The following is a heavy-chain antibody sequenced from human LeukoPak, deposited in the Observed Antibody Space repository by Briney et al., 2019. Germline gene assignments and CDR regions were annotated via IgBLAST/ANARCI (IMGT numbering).Heavy chain of an antibody. CDR2: INPNSGGT. Sequence: GASVKVSCKASGYTFTSYYMHWVRQAPGQGLEWMGWINPNSGGTNYAQKFQGRVTMTRDTSISTAYMELSRLRSDDTAVYYCARATGDYVYFHLFDYWGQGTLVTVSS. V-gene: IGHV1-2*02. D-gene: IGHD4-17*01. CDR3: ARATGDYVYFHLFDY. J-gene: IGHJ4*02. CDR1: GYTFTSYY.